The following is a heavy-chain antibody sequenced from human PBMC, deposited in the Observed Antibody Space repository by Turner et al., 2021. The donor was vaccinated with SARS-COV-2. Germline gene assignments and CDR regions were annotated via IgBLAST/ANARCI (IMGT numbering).Heavy chain of an antibody. CDR3: AKAQLGYYLGVDY. CDR1: GFTVSSNY. J-gene: IGHJ4*02. V-gene: IGHV3-23*04. CDR2: ISVSGGST. Sequence: EVQLVESGGGLVQPGGSLRLSCAASGFTVSSNYMSWVRQAPGKGLEWVSSISVSGGSTYYADSVKGRFTISRDNSKNTLYLQMNSLRAEDTAVYYCAKAQLGYYLGVDYWGQGTLVTVSS. D-gene: IGHD3-3*01.